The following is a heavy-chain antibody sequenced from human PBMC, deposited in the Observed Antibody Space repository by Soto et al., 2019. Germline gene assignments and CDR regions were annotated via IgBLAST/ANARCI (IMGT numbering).Heavy chain of an antibody. D-gene: IGHD1-20*01. Sequence: PGESLKISCKGAGYSFTSYWISWVRQMPGKGLEWMGRIDPSDSYTNYSPSFQGHVTISADKSISTAYLQWSSLKASDTAMYYCATNKTINLYYGMDGWGQGHTVTVSS. CDR2: IDPSDSYT. CDR3: ATNKTINLYYGMDG. CDR1: GYSFTSYW. J-gene: IGHJ6*02. V-gene: IGHV5-10-1*01.